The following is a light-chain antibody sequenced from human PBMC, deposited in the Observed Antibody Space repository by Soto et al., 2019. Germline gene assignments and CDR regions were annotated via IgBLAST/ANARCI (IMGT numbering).Light chain of an antibody. Sequence: EIVLTQSPATLSLSPGERATLSCRASQSVSSYLAWYQQKPGQAPRLLIYDASNRATGIPARFSGSGSGTDFSLTISSLEPEDFAVYYCRQRSNWLPGTFGPGTKVDIK. V-gene: IGKV3-11*01. CDR1: QSVSSY. J-gene: IGKJ3*01. CDR3: RQRSNWLPGT. CDR2: DAS.